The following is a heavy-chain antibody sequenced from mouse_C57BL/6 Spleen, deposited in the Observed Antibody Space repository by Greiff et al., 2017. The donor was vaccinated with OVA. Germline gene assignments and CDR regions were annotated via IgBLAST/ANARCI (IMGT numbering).Heavy chain of an antibody. D-gene: IGHD1-3*01. Sequence: DVMLVESGGGLVKPGGSLKLSCAASGFTFSDYGMHWVRQAPEKGLEWVAYISSGSSTIYYADTVKGRFTISRDNAKNTLFLQMTSLRSEDTAMYYCARRSSYWYFDVWGTGTTVTVSS. V-gene: IGHV5-17*01. CDR2: ISSGSSTI. CDR1: GFTFSDYG. CDR3: ARRSSYWYFDV. J-gene: IGHJ1*03.